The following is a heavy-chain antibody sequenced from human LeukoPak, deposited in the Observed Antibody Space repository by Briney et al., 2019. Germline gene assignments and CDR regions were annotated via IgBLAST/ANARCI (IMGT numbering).Heavy chain of an antibody. V-gene: IGHV5-51*01. CDR1: GYSFTSYW. Sequence: GESLKISCKGSGYSFTSYWIGWVRQMPGKGLEWMGIIYPGGSDTRYSPSFQGQVTISADKSISTAYLQWSSLKASDTAMYYCARMVGSIAVAGRAFDYWGQGTLVTVSS. D-gene: IGHD6-19*01. J-gene: IGHJ4*02. CDR2: IYPGGSDT. CDR3: ARMVGSIAVAGRAFDY.